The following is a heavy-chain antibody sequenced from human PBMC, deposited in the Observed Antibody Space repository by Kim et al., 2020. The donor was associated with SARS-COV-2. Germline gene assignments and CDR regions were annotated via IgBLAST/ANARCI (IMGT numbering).Heavy chain of an antibody. CDR1: GFTVSSNY. J-gene: IGHJ4*02. CDR3: ARVRGSSWMDY. V-gene: IGHV3-53*01. D-gene: IGHD6-13*01. CDR2: IYSGGST. Sequence: GGSLRLSCAASGFTVSSNYMSWVRQAPGKGLEWVSVIYSGGSTYYADSVKGRFTISRDNSKNTLYLQMNSLRAEDTAVYYCARVRGSSWMDYWGQGTLVTVSS.